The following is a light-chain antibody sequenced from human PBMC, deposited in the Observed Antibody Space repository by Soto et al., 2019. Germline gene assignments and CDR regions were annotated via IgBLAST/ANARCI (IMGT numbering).Light chain of an antibody. CDR2: GAS. V-gene: IGKV3-20*01. CDR3: QQYGSSPSWT. Sequence: EIVLTQSPGTLSLSPGERATLSCRASQSVSSSYLAWYQQRPGQAPRLLIYGASNRATGIPDRFSGSGSGTDFTLTISRLEPEDFAVYYYQQYGSSPSWTFGQGTKVEIK. J-gene: IGKJ1*01. CDR1: QSVSSSY.